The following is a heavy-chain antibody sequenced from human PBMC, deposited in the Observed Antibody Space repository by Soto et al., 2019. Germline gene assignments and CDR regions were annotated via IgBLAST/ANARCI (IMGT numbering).Heavy chain of an antibody. V-gene: IGHV3-74*01. CDR2: INSDGSIT. Sequence: GGSLRLSCAASGFTFSRYWMNWVRQAPGKGLVWVSRINSDGSITNYADSVKGRFTISRDNAKNTLYLQMNSLRVEDTAVYYCARYEIAAADYWGHGTLVTVSS. CDR3: ARYEIAAADY. CDR1: GFTFSRYW. D-gene: IGHD6-13*01. J-gene: IGHJ4*01.